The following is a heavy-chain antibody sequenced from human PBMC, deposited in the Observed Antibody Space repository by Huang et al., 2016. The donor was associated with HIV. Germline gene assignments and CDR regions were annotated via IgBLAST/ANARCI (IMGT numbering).Heavy chain of an antibody. Sequence: QVQLVQSGAELKKPGASVRVSCKASGYSLTSYDINWVRLAPGQGPEWMGWINVNNGNTEYAQNFQGRVTMTTDTSTNTAYMELRSLRSDDTAVYYCARGDSGWSYDALNIWGQGTMVTVSS. CDR3: ARGDSGWSYDALNI. CDR2: INVNNGNT. CDR1: GYSLTSYD. V-gene: IGHV1-18*01. J-gene: IGHJ3*02. D-gene: IGHD6-19*01.